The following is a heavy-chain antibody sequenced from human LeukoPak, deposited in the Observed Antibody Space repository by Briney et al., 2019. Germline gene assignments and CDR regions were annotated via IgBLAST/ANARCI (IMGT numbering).Heavy chain of an antibody. V-gene: IGHV1-69*13. CDR3: ARAPGRGYSYGYYYYGMDV. D-gene: IGHD5-18*01. CDR2: IIPIFGTA. Sequence: ASVKVSCKASGYTFTSYAMNWVRQAPGQGLEWMGGIIPIFGTANYAQKFQGRVTITADESTSTAYMELSSLRSEDTAVYYCARAPGRGYSYGYYYYGMDVWGQGTTVSVSS. CDR1: GYTFTSYA. J-gene: IGHJ6*02.